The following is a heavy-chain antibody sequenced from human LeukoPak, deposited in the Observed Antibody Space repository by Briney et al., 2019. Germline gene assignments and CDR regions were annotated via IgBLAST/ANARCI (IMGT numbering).Heavy chain of an antibody. V-gene: IGHV3-74*01. CDR3: ASQGGTISRWFDP. CDR2: ISGDGRRT. Sequence: PGGSLRLSCAASGFIFTDYWMHWVRQGPGKELAWVARISGDGRRTTYADSVKGRFTISRDNSKNTLYLQMNSLRAEDTAVYYCASQGGTISRWFDPWGQGTLVTVSS. CDR1: GFIFTDYW. J-gene: IGHJ5*02. D-gene: IGHD3-16*01.